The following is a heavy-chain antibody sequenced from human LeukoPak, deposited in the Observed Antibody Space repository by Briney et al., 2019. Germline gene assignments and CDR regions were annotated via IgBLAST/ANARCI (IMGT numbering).Heavy chain of an antibody. D-gene: IGHD5-12*01. CDR2: IIAILDTA. CDR1: VGSFSDYS. Sequence: SVKVSFKVSVGSFSDYSISWVRQAPGQGLEWMGRIIAILDTAHYAQKFQGRFTITADKSTTTVYMELSSLRSDDTAVYYCVRSGYDYDWFDPWGQGTLVTVSS. J-gene: IGHJ5*02. V-gene: IGHV1-69*08. CDR3: VRSGYDYDWFDP.